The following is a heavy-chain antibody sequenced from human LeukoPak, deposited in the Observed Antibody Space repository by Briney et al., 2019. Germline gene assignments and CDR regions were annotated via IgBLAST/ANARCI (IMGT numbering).Heavy chain of an antibody. CDR3: AKDAISGNSRYDFYV. CDR1: GFKFNLYA. V-gene: IGHV3-23*01. D-gene: IGHD1-7*01. CDR2: IDDPGTM. J-gene: IGHJ3*01. Sequence: PGGSLRLSCATSGFKFNLYAMTWVRQAPGKGLEWVSTIDDPGTMYHADSVKGRFTISRDDSKSTLFLQMNSLRADDTALYYCAKDAISGNSRYDFYVWGQGTMVIVSS.